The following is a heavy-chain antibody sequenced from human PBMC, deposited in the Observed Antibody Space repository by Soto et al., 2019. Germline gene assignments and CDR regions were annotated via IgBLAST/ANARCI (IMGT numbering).Heavy chain of an antibody. Sequence: VQLVESGGGVVQPGRSLRLSCAASGFTFSDYAMHWVSQAPGKGLEWVAVVSHDGRNTHYADSVKGRFTISRDSSKNTVSLEMTSLRAEDMAVYYCAKGGRQWLVTSDFNYWGQGALVTVSS. CDR2: VSHDGRNT. J-gene: IGHJ4*02. CDR3: AKGGRQWLVTSDFNY. CDR1: GFTFSDYA. V-gene: IGHV3-30*18. D-gene: IGHD6-19*01.